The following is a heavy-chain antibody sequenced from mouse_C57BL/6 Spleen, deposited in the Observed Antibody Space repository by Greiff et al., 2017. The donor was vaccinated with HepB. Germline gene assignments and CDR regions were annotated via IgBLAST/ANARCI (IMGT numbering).Heavy chain of an antibody. CDR3: AGPYGSSWFAY. J-gene: IGHJ3*01. CDR1: GYTFTSYW. V-gene: IGHV1-64*01. D-gene: IGHD2-2*01. CDR2: IHPNSGST. Sequence: QVQLTQPGAELVKPGASVKLSCKASGYTFTSYWMHWVKQRPGQGLEWIGMIHPNSGSTNYNEKFKGKATLTVDKSSSTAYMQLSSLTSEDSAVYYCAGPYGSSWFAYWGQGTLVTVSA.